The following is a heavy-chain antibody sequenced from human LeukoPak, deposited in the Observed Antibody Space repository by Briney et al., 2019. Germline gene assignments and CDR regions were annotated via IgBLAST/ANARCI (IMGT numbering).Heavy chain of an antibody. CDR2: INTNTGNP. Sequence: ASVKVSCKASGYTFTTYAMNWVRQAPGQGLEWMGWINTNTGNPTYAQGFTGRFVFSLDTSVSTAYLQISSLKAEDTAVYYCARVIVVVPAAANQNYYYYYMDVWGKGTTVTVSS. CDR3: ARVIVVVPAAANQNYYYYYMDV. J-gene: IGHJ6*03. CDR1: GYTFTTYA. V-gene: IGHV7-4-1*02. D-gene: IGHD2-2*01.